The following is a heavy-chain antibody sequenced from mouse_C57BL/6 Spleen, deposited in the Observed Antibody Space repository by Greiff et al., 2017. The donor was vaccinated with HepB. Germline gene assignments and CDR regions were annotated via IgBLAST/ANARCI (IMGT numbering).Heavy chain of an antibody. Sequence: VQLQQSGAELAKPGASVKLSCKASGYTFTSYWMHWVKQRPGQGLEWIGYINPSSGYTKYNQKFKDKDTLTADKSSSTAYMQLSSLTYEDSAVYYCARGGYYSNYCAMDYWGQGTSVTVSS. CDR1: GYTFTSYW. D-gene: IGHD2-5*01. CDR3: ARGGYYSNYCAMDY. V-gene: IGHV1-7*01. CDR2: INPSSGYT. J-gene: IGHJ4*01.